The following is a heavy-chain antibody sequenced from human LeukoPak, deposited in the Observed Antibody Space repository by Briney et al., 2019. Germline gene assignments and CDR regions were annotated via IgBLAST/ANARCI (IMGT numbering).Heavy chain of an antibody. Sequence: SETLSLTCTVSGGSISSSSYYWGWIRQPPGKGLEWIGSICYSGSTYYNPSLKGRVTISVDTSKNQFSLKLSSVTAADTAVYYCARTPPGKYYYYYYMDVWGKGTTVTVSS. J-gene: IGHJ6*03. D-gene: IGHD3-10*01. V-gene: IGHV4-39*01. CDR2: ICYSGST. CDR1: GGSISSSSYY. CDR3: ARTPPGKYYYYYYMDV.